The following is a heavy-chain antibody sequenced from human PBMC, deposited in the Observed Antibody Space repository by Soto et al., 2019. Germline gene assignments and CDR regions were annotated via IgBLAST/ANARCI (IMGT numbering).Heavy chain of an antibody. CDR1: RFTFSDYT. V-gene: IGHV3-64D*06. CDR2: ISGDGGST. Sequence: PGGSLRLSCSASRFTFSDYTMHWVRQAPGKGLEYVSAISGDGGSTYYADSVKDRFTISRDNSKNTLYLQMNSLRAEDTAVYFCVKAVFSGYYYVPFDYWGQGTLVTVS. J-gene: IGHJ4*02. D-gene: IGHD1-26*01. CDR3: VKAVFSGYYYVPFDY.